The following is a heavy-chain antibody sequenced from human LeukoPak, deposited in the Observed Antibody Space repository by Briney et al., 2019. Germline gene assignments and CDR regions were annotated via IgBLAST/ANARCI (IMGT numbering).Heavy chain of an antibody. CDR2: INTDGSSA. D-gene: IGHD2/OR15-2a*01. J-gene: IGHJ5*02. CDR3: AREGSRVWFDP. CDR1: GFTFSGYW. Sequence: GGSLRLSCAASGFTFSGYWMHWVRQAPGKGLVWVSHINTDGSSATYADAVKGRFTISRDNAKNTLYLQMNSLRAEDTAVYYCAREGSRVWFDPWGQGTLVTVSS. V-gene: IGHV3-74*01.